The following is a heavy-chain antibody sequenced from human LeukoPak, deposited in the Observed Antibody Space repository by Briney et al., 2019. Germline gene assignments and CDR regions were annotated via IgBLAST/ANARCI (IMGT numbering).Heavy chain of an antibody. V-gene: IGHV5-51*01. CDR1: GYRFPNYW. CDR3: ARRTFYYYGSEPLEYYFDY. J-gene: IGHJ4*02. CDR2: IYPGDSDT. Sequence: GESLKISCKGSGYRFPNYWIGWVRQMPGKGLEWMGIIYPGDSDTRYSPSFQGQVTISADKSISTAYLQWSSLKASDTAMYYCARRTFYYYGSEPLEYYFDYWGQGTLVTVSS. D-gene: IGHD3-10*01.